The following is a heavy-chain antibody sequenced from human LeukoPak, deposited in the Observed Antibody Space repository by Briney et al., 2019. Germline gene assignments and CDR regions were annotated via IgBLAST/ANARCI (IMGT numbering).Heavy chain of an antibody. J-gene: IGHJ4*02. V-gene: IGHV4-34*01. Sequence: PSETLSLTCAVYGGSFSGYYWSWIRQPPGKGLEWIGEINHSGSTNYNPSLKSRVTISVDTSKNQFSLKLSPVTAADTAVYYCARTYYYDSSGYGHWGQGTLVTVSS. D-gene: IGHD3-22*01. CDR1: GGSFSGYY. CDR2: INHSGST. CDR3: ARTYYYDSSGYGH.